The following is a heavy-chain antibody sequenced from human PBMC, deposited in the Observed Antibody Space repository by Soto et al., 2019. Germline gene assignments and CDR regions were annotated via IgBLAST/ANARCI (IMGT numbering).Heavy chain of an antibody. CDR3: ARHGVILWFGKLLPYFDY. CDR2: IYYSGST. V-gene: IGHV4-39*01. CDR1: GVSIRSGSYY. Sequence: ETLSLTCTVSGVSIRSGSYYWVWIRQPPGKGLEWIGSIYYSGSTYYNPSLKSRVTISVDTSKNQFSLKLSSVTAADTAVYYCARHGVILWFGKLLPYFDYWGQGTLVAVS. J-gene: IGHJ4*02. D-gene: IGHD3-10*01.